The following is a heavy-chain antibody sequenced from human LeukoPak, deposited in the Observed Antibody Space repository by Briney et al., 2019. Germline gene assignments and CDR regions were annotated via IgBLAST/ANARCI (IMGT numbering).Heavy chain of an antibody. CDR3: ARRAGAYSHPYEY. J-gene: IGHJ4*02. Sequence: GGSLRLSCAASGFTFSSYGMSWVRQAPGKGLEWVSAISGSGGSTYYADSVKGRFTISRDNSKNTLYLQMNSLRAEDTAVYYCARRAGAYSHPYEYWGQGTLVTVSS. V-gene: IGHV3-23*01. D-gene: IGHD4/OR15-4a*01. CDR2: ISGSGGST. CDR1: GFTFSSYG.